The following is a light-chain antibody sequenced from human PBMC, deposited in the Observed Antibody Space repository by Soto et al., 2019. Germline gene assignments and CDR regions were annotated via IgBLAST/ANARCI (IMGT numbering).Light chain of an antibody. CDR2: GAS. CDR3: QQYGSSLFT. CDR1: QSVSSSS. V-gene: IGKV3-20*01. J-gene: IGKJ3*01. Sequence: EIVLTQSPGTLSLSPGERATLSCRASQSVSSSSLAWYQQKPGQAPRLLIYGASSRATGIPDRFSGSGSGTDFTLTISRLAPEDCAVYYCQQYGSSLFTFGPGTKVDIK.